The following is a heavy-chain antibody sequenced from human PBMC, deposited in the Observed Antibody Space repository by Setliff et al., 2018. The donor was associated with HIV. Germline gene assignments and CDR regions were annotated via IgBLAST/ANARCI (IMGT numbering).Heavy chain of an antibody. D-gene: IGHD3-3*01. CDR2: IWPDDSDT. CDR3: ARLSKYYDFWTPDS. CDR1: GYSFTNYW. Sequence: GESLKISCKASGYSFTNYWVGWVRQMPGNGLEWVGLIWPDDSDTMYSPSFQGQVTVSADKSISTTYLQWTSPKAPDTALYYCARLSKYYDFWTPDSWGQGTLVTVSS. J-gene: IGHJ4*02. V-gene: IGHV5-51*01.